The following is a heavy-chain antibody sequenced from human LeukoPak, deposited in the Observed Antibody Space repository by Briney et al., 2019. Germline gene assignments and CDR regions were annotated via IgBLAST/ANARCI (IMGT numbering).Heavy chain of an antibody. CDR1: GGSISSDGYF. CDR3: ARGGSYQLLSDAFDI. J-gene: IGHJ3*02. D-gene: IGHD2-2*01. Sequence: SETLSLTCAVSGGSISSDGYFWSWIRQPPGKGLEWIGYIYHCGSTYYNPSLKSRVTISIDRSKNQFSLKVSSVTAADTAVYYCARGGSYQLLSDAFDIWGQGTMVTVSS. V-gene: IGHV4-30-2*01. CDR2: IYHCGST.